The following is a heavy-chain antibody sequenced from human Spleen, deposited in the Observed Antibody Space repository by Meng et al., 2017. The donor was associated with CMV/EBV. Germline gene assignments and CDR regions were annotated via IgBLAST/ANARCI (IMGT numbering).Heavy chain of an antibody. V-gene: IGHV3-33*06. CDR3: AKDRERWLQSGLDY. Sequence: GGSLRLSCAACGFTFSNYGMHWVRQAPGKGLEWVALISYEGSTKHYADSVKGRFTISRDNSKKTLYLQMDSLRAEDTAVYYCAKDRERWLQSGLDYWGQGTMVTVSS. J-gene: IGHJ4*02. CDR1: GFTFSNYG. D-gene: IGHD5-24*01. CDR2: ISYEGSTK.